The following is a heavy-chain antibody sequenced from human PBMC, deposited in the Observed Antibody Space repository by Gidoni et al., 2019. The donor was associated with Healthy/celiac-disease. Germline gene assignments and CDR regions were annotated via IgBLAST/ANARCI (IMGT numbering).Heavy chain of an antibody. V-gene: IGHV3-48*01. CDR1: GFTFSSYS. CDR2: ISSSSSTI. J-gene: IGHJ4*02. D-gene: IGHD2-15*01. CDR3: ARRYCSGGSCETTYDY. Sequence: EVQLVESGGGLVQPGGSLRLSCAASGFTFSSYSMNWVRQAPGKGLEWVSSISSSSSTIYYADAVKGRFTISRDNAKNSLYLQMNSLRAEETAVYYCARRYCSGGSCETTYDYWGQGTLVTVSS.